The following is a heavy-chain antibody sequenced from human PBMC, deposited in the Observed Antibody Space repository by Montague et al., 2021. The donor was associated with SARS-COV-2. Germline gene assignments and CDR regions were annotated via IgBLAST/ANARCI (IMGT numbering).Heavy chain of an antibody. CDR2: LYYSGST. CDR1: GGSISSYY. Sequence: SETLSLTCTVSGGSISSYYWSWIRQPPGKGLEWIGYLYYSGSTNYNPSLKSRVTISVDTSKNQFSLRLNSVTAADTAVYYCARHHPEYRYFYYLDVWGKGTTVTVAS. J-gene: IGHJ6*03. V-gene: IGHV4-59*01. CDR3: ARHHPEYRYFYYLDV. D-gene: IGHD2-2*01.